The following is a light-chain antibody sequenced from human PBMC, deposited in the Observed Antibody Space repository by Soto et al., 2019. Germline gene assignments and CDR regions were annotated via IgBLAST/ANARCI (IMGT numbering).Light chain of an antibody. CDR1: SSDVGGYNY. V-gene: IGLV2-14*01. CDR3: GSYTSSSTRV. CDR2: DVS. J-gene: IGLJ2*01. Sequence: QSALTQPASVSGSPGQSIPISCTGTSSDVGGYNYVSWYQQHPGKAPKHMIYDVSNRPSGVSNRVSGSKSGNTASLTISGLQAEDEADYYCGSYTSSSTRVFGGGTKLTVL.